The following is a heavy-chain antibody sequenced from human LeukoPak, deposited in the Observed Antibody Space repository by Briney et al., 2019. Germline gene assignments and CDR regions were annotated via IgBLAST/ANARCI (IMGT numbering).Heavy chain of an antibody. J-gene: IGHJ4*02. D-gene: IGHD3-10*01. V-gene: IGHV4-59*10. CDR2: IYTSGST. Sequence: SETLSLTCAVYGGSISSYYWSWIRQPAGKGLEWIGRIYTSGSTNYNPSLKSRVTISVDTSKNQFSLKLSSVTAADTAVYYCSSQYYYGSGSYWRSGYYFDYWGQGTLVTVSS. CDR3: SSQYYYGSGSYWRSGYYFDY. CDR1: GGSISSYY.